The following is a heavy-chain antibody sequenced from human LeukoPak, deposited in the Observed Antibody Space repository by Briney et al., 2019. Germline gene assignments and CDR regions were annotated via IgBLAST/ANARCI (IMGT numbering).Heavy chain of an antibody. D-gene: IGHD6-6*01. V-gene: IGHV4-4*07. Sequence: SETLSLTCTVSGGSISSYYWSWIRQPAGKGLEWIVRIYTSGSTNYNPSLKSRVTMSVNTSKNQFSLMLISVTAADTAVYYWASLVKFSIGNSYGMDVWGQGTPVTVSS. CDR3: ASLVKFSIGNSYGMDV. CDR2: IYTSGST. CDR1: GGSISSYY. J-gene: IGHJ6*02.